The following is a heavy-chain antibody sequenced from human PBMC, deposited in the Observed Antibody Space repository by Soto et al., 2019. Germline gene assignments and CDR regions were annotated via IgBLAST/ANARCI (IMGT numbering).Heavy chain of an antibody. CDR2: IYHSGST. CDR3: ARAKYYYYGMDV. Sequence: SATLFLTCAVSARSISIGGYFHTWIRQPPGKGLEWIGYIYHSGSTYYNPSLKSRVTISVDRSKNQLSLKLSSVTAANTAVYYCARAKYYYYGMDVWGQGTTVPVSS. CDR1: ARSISIGGYF. J-gene: IGHJ6*01. V-gene: IGHV4-30-2*01.